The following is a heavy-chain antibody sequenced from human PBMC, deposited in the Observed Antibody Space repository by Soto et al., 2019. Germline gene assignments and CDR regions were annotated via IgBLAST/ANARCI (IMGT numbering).Heavy chain of an antibody. Sequence: GGSLRLSCAASGFTFSSYWMSWVRQAPGKGLEWVANIKQDGSEKYYVDSVKGRFTISRDNAKNSLYLQMNSLRAEDTAVYYCARDQGYSGYVAYYYYGMDVWGQGTKVTVYS. CDR3: ARDQGYSGYVAYYYYGMDV. CDR1: GFTFSSYW. D-gene: IGHD5-12*01. V-gene: IGHV3-7*03. J-gene: IGHJ6*02. CDR2: IKQDGSEK.